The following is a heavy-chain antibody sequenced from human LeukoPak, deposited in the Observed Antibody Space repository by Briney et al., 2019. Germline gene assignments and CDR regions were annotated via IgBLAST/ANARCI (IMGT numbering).Heavy chain of an antibody. CDR3: ARRDPQSQSIDY. CDR1: GYSFTTYW. CDR2: IYPGDSDT. V-gene: IGHV5-51*01. J-gene: IGHJ4*02. Sequence: GESLKISCKGSGYSFTTYWIGWVRQMPGKGLEWMGLIYPGDSDTRYSRSFQGQVTISADKSISTAYVQWSSLKASDTAMYYCARRDPQSQSIDYWGQGTLVTVSS.